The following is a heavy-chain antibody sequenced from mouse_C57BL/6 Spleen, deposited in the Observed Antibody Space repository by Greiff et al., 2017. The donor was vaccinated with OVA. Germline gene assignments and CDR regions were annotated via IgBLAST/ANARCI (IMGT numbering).Heavy chain of an antibody. Sequence: QVQLQQPGAELVKPGASVKMSCKASGYTFTSYWITWVKQRPGQGLEWIGDIYPGSGSTNYNEKFKSKATLTVDTSSSTAYMQLSSLTSEDSAVYYCARHTPLDSSGSLYAMGYWGQGTSGTVSS. CDR2: IYPGSGST. CDR1: GYTFTSYW. J-gene: IGHJ4*01. CDR3: ARHTPLDSSGSLYAMGY. D-gene: IGHD3-2*02. V-gene: IGHV1-55*01.